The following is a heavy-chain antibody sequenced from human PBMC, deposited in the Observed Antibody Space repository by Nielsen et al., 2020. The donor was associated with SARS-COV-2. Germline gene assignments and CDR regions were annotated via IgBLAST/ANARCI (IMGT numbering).Heavy chain of an antibody. CDR2: IGTSGGNS. D-gene: IGHD1-1*01. J-gene: IGHJ4*02. Sequence: GGSLRLSCEASGITYINYGMSWVRQAPGKGLEWVSSIGTSGGNSYYSDSVKGRFTISRDISKNTLFLQMNCLRAEDTALYYCTTRTFYLDYWGQGTLVTVSS. V-gene: IGHV3-23*01. CDR1: GITYINYG. CDR3: TTRTFYLDY.